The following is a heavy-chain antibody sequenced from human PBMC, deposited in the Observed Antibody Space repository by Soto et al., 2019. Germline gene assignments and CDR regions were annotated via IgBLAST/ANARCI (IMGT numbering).Heavy chain of an antibody. Sequence: QVQLVQSGAEVKKPGASVKVSCKASGYTFTSYYMHWVRQAPGQGLEWMGIINPSGGSTSYAQKFQGRVTMTGDPSPSTVYMGLSSLRPEDTAVYYWARGYCSSTTCPSPPPPFDYWGQGTLVTVSS. D-gene: IGHD2-2*01. CDR1: GYTFTSYY. CDR2: INPSGGST. V-gene: IGHV1-46*01. J-gene: IGHJ4*02. CDR3: ARGYCSSTTCPSPPPPFDY.